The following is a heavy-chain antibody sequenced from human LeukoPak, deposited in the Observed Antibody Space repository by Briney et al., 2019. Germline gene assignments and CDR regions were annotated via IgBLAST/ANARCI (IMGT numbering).Heavy chain of an antibody. CDR3: TTDNYYDSSGYYYESGFDY. CDR2: IKSKTDGGTT. J-gene: IGHJ4*02. D-gene: IGHD3-22*01. Sequence: GGSLRLSCAASGFTFSNSGMHWVRQAPGKGLEWVGRIKSKTDGGTTDYAAPVKGRFTISRDDSKNTLYLQMNSLKTEDTAVYYCTTDNYYDSSGYYYESGFDYWGQGTLVTVSS. CDR1: GFTFSNSG. V-gene: IGHV3-15*01.